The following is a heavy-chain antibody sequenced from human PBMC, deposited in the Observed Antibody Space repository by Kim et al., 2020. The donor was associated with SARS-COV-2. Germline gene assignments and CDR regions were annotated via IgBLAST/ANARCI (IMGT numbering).Heavy chain of an antibody. D-gene: IGHD1-26*01. CDR2: IYYSGST. J-gene: IGHJ4*01. V-gene: IGHV4-59*01. CDR1: GVSISSYY. Sequence: SETLSLTCTVSGVSISSYYWSWIRQPPGKGLEWIGYIYYSGSTNYNPSLKSRVTISVDTSKNQFSLKLSSVTAADTAVYYCAGSSPTYVFDYWGQEPWSPSPQ. CDR3: AGSSPTYVFDY.